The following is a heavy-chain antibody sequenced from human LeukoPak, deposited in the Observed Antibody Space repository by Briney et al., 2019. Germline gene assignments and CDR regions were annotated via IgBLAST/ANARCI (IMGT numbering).Heavy chain of an antibody. D-gene: IGHD3-3*01. CDR3: RAQRSGYPHVDH. V-gene: IGHV3-23*01. J-gene: IGHJ4*02. Sequence: HGGSLRLSCAASGFKFSDFAMSWVRQVSGKGLEFVSIMTGSGTRTYYRDSVKGRFTISGDDSKNTVYLQMNSLTDGDSAVYYCRAQRSGYPHVDHWGQGTHVTVSS. CDR1: GFKFSDFA. CDR2: MTGSGTRT.